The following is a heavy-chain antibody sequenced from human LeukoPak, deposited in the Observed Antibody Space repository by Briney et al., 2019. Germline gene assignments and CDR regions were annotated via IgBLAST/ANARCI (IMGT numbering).Heavy chain of an antibody. J-gene: IGHJ3*02. Sequence: SVNFSCKSSGYTFTSYSMHWVRQPRGQSLEWMGWINDGNGNTKYPQEFQGRITITRDTSASTAYMELSSPRSEDMAVYYCVSPSRIAVAGSWAFDIWGQGTMVTVSS. CDR2: INDGNGNT. CDR3: VSPSRIAVAGSWAFDI. D-gene: IGHD6-19*01. V-gene: IGHV1-3*03. CDR1: GYTFTSYS.